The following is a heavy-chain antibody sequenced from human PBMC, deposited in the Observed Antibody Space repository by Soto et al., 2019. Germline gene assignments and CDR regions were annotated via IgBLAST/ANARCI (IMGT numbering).Heavy chain of an antibody. Sequence: QVQLVQSGAEVKKPGSSVKVSCKASGGTFSSCAISWVRQAPGQGLEWMAGIIPIFGTADYAQKFQGRVTITADESTSTAYMELSSLRSEDTAVYYCASIRANTYYYGMDVWGQGTTVTVSS. D-gene: IGHD3-10*01. V-gene: IGHV1-69*12. CDR2: IIPIFGTA. CDR3: ASIRANTYYYGMDV. CDR1: GGTFSSCA. J-gene: IGHJ6*02.